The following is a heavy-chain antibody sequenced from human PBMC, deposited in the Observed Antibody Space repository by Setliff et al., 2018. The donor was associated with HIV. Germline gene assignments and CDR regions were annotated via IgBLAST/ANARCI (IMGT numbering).Heavy chain of an antibody. CDR1: GGTFSSYA. V-gene: IGHV1-69*13. J-gene: IGHJ4*02. CDR3: ARGASPYYYYDSSGYPSCFDY. D-gene: IGHD3-22*01. Sequence: PVKVSCKASGGTFSSYAISCVRQAPGQGLEWMGGIIPIFGTANYAQKFQGRVTITADESTSTAYMELSSLRSEDTAVYYCARGASPYYYYDSSGYPSCFDYWGRGTLVTVSS. CDR2: IIPIFGTA.